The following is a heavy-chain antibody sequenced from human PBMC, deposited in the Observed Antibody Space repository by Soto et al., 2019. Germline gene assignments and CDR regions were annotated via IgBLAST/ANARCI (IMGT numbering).Heavy chain of an antibody. CDR2: ISYDGSNK. CDR1: GFTFSSYG. D-gene: IGHD5-18*01. Sequence: QVQLVESGGGVVQPGRSLRLSCAASGFTFSSYGMHWVRQAPGKGLEWVAVISYDGSNKYYADSVKGRFTISRDNSKNTLYLQVNSLRAEDTAVYYCAKEATAMVIDYWGQGTLVTVSS. CDR3: AKEATAMVIDY. V-gene: IGHV3-30*18. J-gene: IGHJ4*02.